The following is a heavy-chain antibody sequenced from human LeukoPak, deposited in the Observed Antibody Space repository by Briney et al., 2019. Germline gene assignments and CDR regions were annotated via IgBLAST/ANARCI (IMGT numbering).Heavy chain of an antibody. CDR3: ARHYGLNWFDP. CDR1: GGSFSGYY. J-gene: IGHJ5*02. D-gene: IGHD3-3*01. V-gene: IGHV4-34*01. CDR2: INHSGST. Sequence: PSETLSLTCAVYGGSFSGYYWSWIRQPPGKGLEWIGEINHSGSTNYNPSLKSRVTISVDTSKNQFSLKLSSVTAADTAVYYCARHYGLNWFDPWGQGTLVTVSS.